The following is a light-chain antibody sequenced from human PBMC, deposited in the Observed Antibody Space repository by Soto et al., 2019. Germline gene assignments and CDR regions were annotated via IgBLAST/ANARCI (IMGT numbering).Light chain of an antibody. CDR3: QQYESWPRT. CDR2: GAS. V-gene: IGKV3-15*01. Sequence: EVVMTQSPASLSASPGDRVTFSCRSSQNIRSSLAWYHQKPGQAPRLLIYGASTRATAIPARFSGSGSGTEFTLTISSLQSEDFAVYYCQQYESWPRTFGQGTKVDIK. CDR1: QNIRSS. J-gene: IGKJ1*01.